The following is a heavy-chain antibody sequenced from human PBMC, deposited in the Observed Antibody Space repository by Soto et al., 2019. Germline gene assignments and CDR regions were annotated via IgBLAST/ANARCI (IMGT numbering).Heavy chain of an antibody. CDR2: IIPIFGTA. CDR3: ARDEDYGGYDYPQYYFDY. CDR1: GGTFSSYA. V-gene: IGHV1-69*01. D-gene: IGHD5-12*01. Sequence: QVQLVQSGAEVKKPGSSVKVSCKASGGTFSSYAISWVRQAPGQGLEWMGGIIPIFGTANYAQKFQGRVTVTADESTSTAYMELSSLRSEDTAVYYCARDEDYGGYDYPQYYFDYWGQGTLVTVSS. J-gene: IGHJ4*02.